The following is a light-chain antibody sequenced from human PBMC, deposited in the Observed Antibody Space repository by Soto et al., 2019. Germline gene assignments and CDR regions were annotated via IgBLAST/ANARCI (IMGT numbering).Light chain of an antibody. CDR2: GAS. V-gene: IGKV3-20*01. Sequence: ETVLTQSPGTLSLSPGERATLSCRASQSIRSNYLAWYRQTPGQAPRLLIYGASNRATGIADRFSGSGSGTDFPLISSRLEPEDFALYYCQQYGSSPWTFGQGPKVEIK. CDR1: QSIRSNY. J-gene: IGKJ1*01. CDR3: QQYGSSPWT.